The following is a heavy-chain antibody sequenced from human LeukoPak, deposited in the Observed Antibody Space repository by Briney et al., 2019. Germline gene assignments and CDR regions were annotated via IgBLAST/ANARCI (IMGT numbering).Heavy chain of an antibody. Sequence: GGSLRLSCAASGFTFSSYTMNWVRQAPGKGLEWVSYISSSSSTIYYADSVKGRFTISRDNSKNTLYLQMNSLRAEDTAVYYCAKDLGGNSGGAFDIWGQGTMVTVSS. D-gene: IGHD4-23*01. J-gene: IGHJ3*02. CDR2: ISSSSSTI. CDR1: GFTFSSYT. V-gene: IGHV3-48*01. CDR3: AKDLGGNSGGAFDI.